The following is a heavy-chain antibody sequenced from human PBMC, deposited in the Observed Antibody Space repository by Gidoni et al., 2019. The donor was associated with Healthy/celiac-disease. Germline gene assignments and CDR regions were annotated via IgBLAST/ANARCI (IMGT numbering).Heavy chain of an antibody. J-gene: IGHJ6*02. CDR3: AKADGDYDYYYYGMDV. D-gene: IGHD4-17*01. V-gene: IGHV3-23*01. CDR2: ISGSGGST. CDR1: GFTFSSYA. Sequence: EVQLLEPGGGLVQPGGSLRLSCAASGFTFSSYAMSWVRQAPGKGLEWVSAISGSGGSTYYADSVKGRFTISRDNSKNTLYLQMNSLRAEDTAVYYCAKADGDYDYYYYGMDVWGQGTTVTVSS.